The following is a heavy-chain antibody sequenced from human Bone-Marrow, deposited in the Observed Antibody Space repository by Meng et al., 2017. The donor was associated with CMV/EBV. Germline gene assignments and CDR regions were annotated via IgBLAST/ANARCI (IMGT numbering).Heavy chain of an antibody. V-gene: IGHV4-34*01. CDR2: INHSGST. CDR1: GDSMSSVDYY. D-gene: IGHD6-19*01. J-gene: IGHJ4*02. Sequence: SETLSLTCTVSGDSMSSVDYYWSWIRQSPGRGLEWIGEINHSGSTNYNPSLKSRVTISVDTSKNQFSLKLSSVTAADTAVYYCARGHPSSSGWYRDYWGQGTLVTVSS. CDR3: ARGHPSSSGWYRDY.